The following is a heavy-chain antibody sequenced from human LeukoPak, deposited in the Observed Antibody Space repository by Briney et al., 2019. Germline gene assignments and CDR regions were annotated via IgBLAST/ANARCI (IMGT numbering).Heavy chain of an antibody. V-gene: IGHV4-39*01. CDR1: GGPISSSSYY. CDR3: ASPHNYYDSSGVDY. Sequence: SETLSLTCTVSGGPISSSSYYWGWISQPPGKGMDWIGSIYYSGSTYYNPSLKSRVTISVDTSKNQFSLKLSSVTAADTAVYYCASPHNYYDSSGVDYWGQGTLVTVSS. CDR2: IYYSGST. D-gene: IGHD3-22*01. J-gene: IGHJ4*02.